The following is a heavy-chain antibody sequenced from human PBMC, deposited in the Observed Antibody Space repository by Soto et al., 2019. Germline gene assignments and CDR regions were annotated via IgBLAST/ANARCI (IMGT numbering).Heavy chain of an antibody. D-gene: IGHD1-1*01. CDR2: ISAGGDNT. J-gene: IGHJ4*02. V-gene: IGHV3-23*01. CDR1: GFTYSSYA. Sequence: GGSLGLSCAASGFTYSSYAMRWVRQAPGKGLEWVSSISAGGDNTYYPDSVKGRFTISRDNSKNTLFLQMNSLRAEDTGVYFCAKDLSGGTGYVDYWGQGTMVTVSS. CDR3: AKDLSGGTGYVDY.